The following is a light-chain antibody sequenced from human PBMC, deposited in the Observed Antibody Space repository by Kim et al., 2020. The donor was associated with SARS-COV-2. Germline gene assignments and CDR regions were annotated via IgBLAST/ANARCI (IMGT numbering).Light chain of an antibody. V-gene: IGKV1-9*01. CDR3: VQPSGHPRT. J-gene: IGKJ1*01. CDR1: QAIRNL. CDR2: AAS. Sequence: ASVGDRVTITCRASQAIRNLLAWYQQKPGKAPKFLIFAASILQSGVPSRFSGSGSGTEFTLTISSLQPEDFATYFCVQPSGHPRTFGQGTKVDIK.